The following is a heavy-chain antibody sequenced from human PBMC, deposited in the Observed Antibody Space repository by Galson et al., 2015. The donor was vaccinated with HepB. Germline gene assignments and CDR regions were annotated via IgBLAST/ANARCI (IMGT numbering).Heavy chain of an antibody. CDR2: INAGNGNT. V-gene: IGHV1-3*01. CDR3: ARARSYYCSGSSFDY. Sequence: SVKVSCKASGYTFTSYAMHWVRQAPGQRLEWMGWINAGNGNTKYSQKFQGRVTITRDTSASTAYMELSSLRSEDTAVYYCARARSYYCSGSSFDYWGQGTLGTVSS. D-gene: IGHD3-10*01. J-gene: IGHJ4*02. CDR1: GYTFTSYA.